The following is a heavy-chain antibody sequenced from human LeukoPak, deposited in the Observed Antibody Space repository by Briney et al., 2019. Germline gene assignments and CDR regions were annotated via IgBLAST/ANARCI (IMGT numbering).Heavy chain of an antibody. CDR2: ISAYNGNT. D-gene: IGHD6-13*01. CDR1: GYTFTSYG. CDR3: ARDPYSSSWYGVNWFDP. V-gene: IGHV1-18*01. J-gene: IGHJ5*02. Sequence: GASVKVSCKASGYTFTSYGISWVRQAPGQGLEWMGWISAYNGNTNYAQRLQGRVTMTTDTSTSTACMELRSLRSDDTAVYYCARDPYSSSWYGVNWFDPWGQGTLVTVSS.